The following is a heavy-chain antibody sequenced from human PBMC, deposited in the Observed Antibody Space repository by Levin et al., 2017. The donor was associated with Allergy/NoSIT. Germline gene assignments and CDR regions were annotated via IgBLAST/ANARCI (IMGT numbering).Heavy chain of an antibody. CDR3: ARKNWGSFDY. CDR1: GFTFSSYA. D-gene: IGHD7-27*01. J-gene: IGHJ4*02. V-gene: IGHV3-30*04. CDR2: ISSDGTNT. Sequence: GGSLRLSCAASGFTFSSYAMHWVRQAPGEGLEWVAVISSDGTNTYYADSVKGRFTISRDNSKNTLYLQMNSLRAEDTAVYYCARKNWGSFDYWGQGTLVTVSS.